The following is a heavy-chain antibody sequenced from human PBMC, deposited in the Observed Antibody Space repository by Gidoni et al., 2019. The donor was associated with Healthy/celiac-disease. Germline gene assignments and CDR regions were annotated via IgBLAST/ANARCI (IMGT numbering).Heavy chain of an antibody. D-gene: IGHD1-26*01. Sequence: EVQLVQSGAEVKKPGESLRISCKGSGYSFTSYWISWVRQMPGKGLEWMGRIDPSDSYTNYSPSFQGHVTISADKSISTAYLQWSSLKASDTAMYYCARSQYSGSYYAGGRDGMDVWGQGTTVTVSS. CDR1: GYSFTSYW. J-gene: IGHJ6*02. CDR3: ARSQYSGSYYAGGRDGMDV. V-gene: IGHV5-10-1*03. CDR2: IDPSDSYT.